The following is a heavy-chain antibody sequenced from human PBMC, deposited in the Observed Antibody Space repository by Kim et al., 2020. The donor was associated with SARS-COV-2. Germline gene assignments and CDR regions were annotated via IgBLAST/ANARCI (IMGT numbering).Heavy chain of an antibody. CDR1: GYSFTTYA. V-gene: IGHV1-3*01. J-gene: IGHJ3*02. Sequence: ASVKVSCKASGYSFTTYAINWVRQAPGQRLEWMGWINAGNGNTKYSQKFQGRVTITRDTSATTAYMELSSLRSEDTAVYYCARDSSGYHHAFDIWGQGTM. CDR3: ARDSSGYHHAFDI. D-gene: IGHD5-12*01. CDR2: INAGNGNT.